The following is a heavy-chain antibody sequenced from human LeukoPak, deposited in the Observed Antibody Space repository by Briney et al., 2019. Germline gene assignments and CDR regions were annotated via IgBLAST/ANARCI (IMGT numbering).Heavy chain of an antibody. V-gene: IGHV1-18*01. CDR1: GYTFNSYG. Sequence: GASVKVSCKASGYTFNSYGFSWVRQAPGQGLEWMGWISAYNGNTNYAKKLQGRVTMTTDTSTSTAYMELRSLRSDDTAVYYCARDRAAAANWFDPWGQGTLVTVSS. D-gene: IGHD6-13*01. J-gene: IGHJ5*02. CDR3: ARDRAAAANWFDP. CDR2: ISAYNGNT.